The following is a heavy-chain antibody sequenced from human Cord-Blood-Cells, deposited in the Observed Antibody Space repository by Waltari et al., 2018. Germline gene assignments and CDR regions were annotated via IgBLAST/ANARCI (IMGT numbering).Heavy chain of an antibody. CDR1: GYTFTSYA. Sequence: QVQLVQSGAEVKKPGAAVKVSCKAAGYTFTSYAMHWVRQAPGQRLEWMGWINAGNGNTKYAQKFQGRVTITRDTSASTAYMELSSLRSEDTAVYYCAREISSWYNYWGQGTLVTVSS. J-gene: IGHJ4*02. D-gene: IGHD6-13*01. CDR2: INAGNGNT. CDR3: AREISSWYNY. V-gene: IGHV1-3*01.